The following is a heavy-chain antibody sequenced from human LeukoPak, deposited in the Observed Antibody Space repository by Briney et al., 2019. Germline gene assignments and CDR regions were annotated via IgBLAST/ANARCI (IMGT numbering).Heavy chain of an antibody. J-gene: IGHJ4*02. V-gene: IGHV4-34*01. Sequence: PSETLSLTCAVYGGSFSGYYWSWIRQPPGKGLEWIGEINHSGSTNYNPSLKSRVPISVDTSKNQFSLKLGSVTAADTAVYYCARGQSTIFGVVSTFDYWGQGTLVTVSS. CDR1: GGSFSGYY. CDR2: INHSGST. CDR3: ARGQSTIFGVVSTFDY. D-gene: IGHD3-3*01.